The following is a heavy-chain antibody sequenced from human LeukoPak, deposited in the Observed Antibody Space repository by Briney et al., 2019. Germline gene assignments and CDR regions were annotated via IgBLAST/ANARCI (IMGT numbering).Heavy chain of an antibody. Sequence: SETLSLTCTVSGVSTTNGIYYWAWIRQSPGKGLESIGSVHNVGSTYSNLSLRSRVTMSIDTSKNQFSLRLNSVTAADTAVYYCSRHAEYNSGWHFYLVHWGLGTLVTASS. CDR3: SRHAEYNSGWHFYLVH. CDR1: GVSTTNGIYY. V-gene: IGHV4-39*01. D-gene: IGHD6-19*01. J-gene: IGHJ4*02. CDR2: VHNVGST.